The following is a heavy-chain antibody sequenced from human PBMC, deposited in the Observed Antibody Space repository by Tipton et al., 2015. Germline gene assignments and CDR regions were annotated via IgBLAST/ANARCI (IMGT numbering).Heavy chain of an antibody. D-gene: IGHD3-3*01. Sequence: SLRLSCEASHFPFSNYGMHWVRQAPGKGLEWVALVSYDGSEKHHADSVKDRFTISRDNSKKTVYLQMNNLRAEDTAIYYCARSFGVVNYQSAMDVWGQGTTVTVSS. CDR1: HFPFSNYG. CDR3: ARSFGVVNYQSAMDV. V-gene: IGHV3-33*05. J-gene: IGHJ6*01. CDR2: VSYDGSEK.